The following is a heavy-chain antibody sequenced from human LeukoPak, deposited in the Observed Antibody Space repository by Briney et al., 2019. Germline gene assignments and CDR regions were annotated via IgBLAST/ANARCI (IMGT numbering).Heavy chain of an antibody. CDR1: GFTFSDYY. V-gene: IGHV3-11*01. J-gene: IGHJ3*02. D-gene: IGHD6-6*01. Sequence: KTGGSLRLSCAVSGFTFSDYYMIWIRQAPGKGLEWVAYITSSGSTIYYADSMEGRFTISRDNAKHSLFLQLDSLRAEDTAVYYCARIGRPAAFDIWGQGTLVIVSS. CDR2: ITSSGSTI. CDR3: ARIGRPAAFDI.